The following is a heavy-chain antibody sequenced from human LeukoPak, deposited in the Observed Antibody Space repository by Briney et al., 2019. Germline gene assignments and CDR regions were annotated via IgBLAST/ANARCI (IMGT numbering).Heavy chain of an antibody. D-gene: IGHD3-9*01. J-gene: IGHJ4*02. Sequence: PGGSLSLSCAASGFTFVDYAMHWVRQAPGQGLAWVSGISWNSGSIGCADSVKGRFTISRDNANNSLYLQMNSLRAEDTALYYCAKGLRYFDWLLAYWGQGTLATVSS. CDR2: ISWNSGSI. V-gene: IGHV3-9*01. CDR1: GFTFVDYA. CDR3: AKGLRYFDWLLAY.